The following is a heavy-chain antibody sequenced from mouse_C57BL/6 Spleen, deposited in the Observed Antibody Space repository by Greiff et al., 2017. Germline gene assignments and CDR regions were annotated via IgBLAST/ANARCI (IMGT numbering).Heavy chain of an antibody. D-gene: IGHD1-1*01. CDR1: GYSITSGYY. V-gene: IGHV3-6*01. J-gene: IGHJ1*03. CDR3: ARPVVDWYFDV. Sequence: VQLKESGPGLVKPSQSLSLTCSVTGYSITSGYYWNWIRQFPGNKLEWMGYISDDGSNNYNPSLKNRISITRDTSKNQFFLKLNSVTTEDTATYYCARPVVDWYFDVWGTGTTVTVSS. CDR2: ISDDGSN.